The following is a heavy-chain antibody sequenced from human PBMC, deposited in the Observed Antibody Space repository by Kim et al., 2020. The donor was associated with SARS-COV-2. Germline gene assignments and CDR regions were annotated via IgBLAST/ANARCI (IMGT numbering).Heavy chain of an antibody. V-gene: IGHV1-3*01. CDR2: INVDTGNP. CDR1: GYTLRAYA. J-gene: IGHJ6*02. Sequence: ASVKVSCKASGYTLRAYALNWVRQAPGQALEWMGWINVDTGNPAYSQKFTGPVTLTMDTSASTAYLEVSSLRSEDTAVYYCARSRGMDVWGRGTTVTV. CDR3: ARSRGMDV.